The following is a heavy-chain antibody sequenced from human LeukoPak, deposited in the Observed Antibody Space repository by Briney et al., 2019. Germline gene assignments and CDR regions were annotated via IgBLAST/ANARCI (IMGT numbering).Heavy chain of an antibody. J-gene: IGHJ4*02. CDR1: AYSISSAYY. D-gene: IGHD3-16*01. CDR2: IYHSGST. Sequence: SEALSLTCTVSAYSISSAYYWGWIRQPPGKGLEWIGSIYHSGSTYYNPSLKSRVTISVDTSKNQFSLRLTSVTAADTAVYYCARQLDHYDNIYYFDYWGQGTLVTVSS. CDR3: ARQLDHYDNIYYFDY. V-gene: IGHV4-38-2*02.